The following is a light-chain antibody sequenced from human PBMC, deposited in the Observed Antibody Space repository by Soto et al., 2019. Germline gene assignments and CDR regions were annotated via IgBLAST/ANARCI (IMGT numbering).Light chain of an antibody. CDR1: QSITNY. CDR3: QQSDSYPYT. J-gene: IGKJ2*01. CDR2: AAS. V-gene: IGKV1-39*01. Sequence: DIQMAQSPSSLSVSVGDRVTITCRASQSITNYLNLYQQKPGKAPKLLVYAASSLQSGVPSRFSGNGSGTDFTLTITSLQPEDFASYYCQQSDSYPYTFGQGTKLEIK.